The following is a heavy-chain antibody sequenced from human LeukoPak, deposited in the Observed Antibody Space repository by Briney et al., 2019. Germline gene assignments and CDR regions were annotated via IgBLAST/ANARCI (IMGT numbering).Heavy chain of an antibody. CDR3: ATASIAAAGNNWFDP. Sequence: GGSLRLSCAASGFTFSSYSMNWVRQAPGKGLEWVSSISSSSSYIYYADSVKGRFTISRDNAKNSLYLQMNSLRAEDTAVYYCATASIAAAGNNWFDPWGQGTLVTVSS. J-gene: IGHJ5*02. CDR1: GFTFSSYS. D-gene: IGHD6-13*01. CDR2: ISSSSSYI. V-gene: IGHV3-21*01.